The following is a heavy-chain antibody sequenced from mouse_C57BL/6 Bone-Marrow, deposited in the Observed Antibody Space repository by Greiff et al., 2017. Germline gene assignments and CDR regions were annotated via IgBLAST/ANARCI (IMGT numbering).Heavy chain of an antibody. J-gene: IGHJ2*01. CDR1: GYTFTSYW. Sequence: QVHVKQPGAELVMPGASVKLSCKASGYTFTSYWMHWVKQRPGQGLEWIGEIDPSDSYTNYNQKFKGKSTLTVDKSSSTAYMQLSSLTSEDSAVYYCARGGLTGTYWGQGTTLTVSS. CDR3: ARGGLTGTY. CDR2: IDPSDSYT. V-gene: IGHV1-69*01. D-gene: IGHD4-1*01.